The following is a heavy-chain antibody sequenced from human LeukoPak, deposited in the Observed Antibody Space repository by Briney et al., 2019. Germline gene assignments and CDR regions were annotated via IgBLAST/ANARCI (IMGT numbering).Heavy chain of an antibody. CDR3: GGANDFWSGYYYYYYMDV. V-gene: IGHV1-8*01. J-gene: IGHJ6*03. CDR1: GYTFTSYD. D-gene: IGHD3-3*01. CDR2: MNPNSGNT. Sequence: GASVKVSCKASGYTFTSYDINWVRQATGQGLEWMGWMNPNSGNTGYAQKFQGRVTMTRNTSISTAYMELSSLRSEDTAVYYCGGANDFWSGYYYYYYMDVWGKGTTVTVSS.